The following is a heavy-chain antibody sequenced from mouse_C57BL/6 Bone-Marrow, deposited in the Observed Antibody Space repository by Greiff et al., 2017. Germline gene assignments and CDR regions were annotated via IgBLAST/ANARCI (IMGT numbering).Heavy chain of an antibody. V-gene: IGHV3-6*01. Sequence: EVQLQESGPGLVKPSQSLSLTCSVTGYSITSGYYWNWIRHFPGNKLEWMGYISYDGSNNYNPSLKNRISITRDTSKNQFFLKLNSVTTEDTATYYCASPPYWGQGTTLTVSS. CDR3: ASPPY. CDR1: GYSITSGYY. J-gene: IGHJ2*01. CDR2: ISYDGSN.